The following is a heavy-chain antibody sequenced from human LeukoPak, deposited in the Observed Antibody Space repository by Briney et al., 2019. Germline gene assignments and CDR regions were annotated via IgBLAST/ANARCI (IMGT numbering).Heavy chain of an antibody. V-gene: IGHV1-2*02. CDR3: ARDEYIVGASNPDY. CDR1: GYTFTGYY. J-gene: IGHJ4*02. CDR2: INPNSGGT. Sequence: ASVKVSCKASGYTFTGYYMHWVRRAPGQGLEWMGWINPNSGGTNYAQKFQGRVTMTRDTSISTAYMELSRLRSDDTAVYYCARDEYIVGASNPDYWGQGTLVTVSS. D-gene: IGHD1-26*01.